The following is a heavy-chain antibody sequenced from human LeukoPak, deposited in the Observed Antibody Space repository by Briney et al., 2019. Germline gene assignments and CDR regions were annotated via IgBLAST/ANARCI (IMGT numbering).Heavy chain of an antibody. Sequence: SVKVSCKTSGGTFSTSAITWVRQAPGQGLEWMGRIIPVLNITTYAQRFQGRVTITADTSTSTVYMELSSLRSEETAVYYCARDQGLTAPPPSGLDVWGQGTTVIVSS. J-gene: IGHJ6*02. CDR3: ARDQGLTAPPPSGLDV. CDR2: IIPVLNIT. CDR1: GGTFSTSA. V-gene: IGHV1-69*04. D-gene: IGHD5-18*01.